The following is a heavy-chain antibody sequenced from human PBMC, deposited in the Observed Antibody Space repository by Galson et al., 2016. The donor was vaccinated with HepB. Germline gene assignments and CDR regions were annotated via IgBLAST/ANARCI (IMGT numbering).Heavy chain of an antibody. Sequence: SLRLSCAAPGLSFSNSDMSWVRQAPGQGLEWVSHIGSSGIITYYADSVRGRFTISRDNSKSTLYLQMHSLRDEDTAVYYCAGLWIWGQGTKVTVSS. CDR3: AGLWI. D-gene: IGHD3-16*01. V-gene: IGHV3-23*01. CDR1: GLSFSNSD. CDR2: IGSSGIIT. J-gene: IGHJ3*02.